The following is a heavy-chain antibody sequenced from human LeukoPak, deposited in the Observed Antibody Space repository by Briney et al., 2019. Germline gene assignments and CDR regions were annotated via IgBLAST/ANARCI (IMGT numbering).Heavy chain of an antibody. D-gene: IGHD3-22*01. CDR1: GYTFTSYY. V-gene: IGHV1-46*01. CDR3: ARGGRKYYYDSSGYHRGWWFDP. CDR2: INPSGGST. J-gene: IGHJ5*02. Sequence: ASVKVSCKVSGYTFTSYYMHWVRQAPGQGLEWMGIINPSGGSTSYAQKFQGRVTMTRDTSTSTVYMELSSLRSEDTAVYYCARGGRKYYYDSSGYHRGWWFDPWGQGTLVTVSS.